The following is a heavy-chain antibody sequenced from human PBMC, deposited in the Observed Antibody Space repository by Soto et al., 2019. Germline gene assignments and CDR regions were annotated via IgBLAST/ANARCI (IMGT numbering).Heavy chain of an antibody. CDR2: IYYSGST. Sequence: SETLSLTCTVSGGSTSSYHWSWIRQPPGKGLEWIGYIYYSGSTYYNPSLKSRLTISLDTPKNQFSLKLNSVTAADTAVYYCARRYGYSFDYWGQGTLVTVSS. V-gene: IGHV4-59*08. CDR3: ARRYGYSFDY. D-gene: IGHD1-1*01. CDR1: GGSTSSYH. J-gene: IGHJ4*02.